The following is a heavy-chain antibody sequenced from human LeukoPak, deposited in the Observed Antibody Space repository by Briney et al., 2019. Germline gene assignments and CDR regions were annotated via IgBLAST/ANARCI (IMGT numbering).Heavy chain of an antibody. CDR2: IIPIFGTA. V-gene: IGHV1-69*05. CDR1: GGTFSSYA. CDR3: ASTGSSSLGAFDI. Sequence: ASVKVSCKASGGTFSSYAISWVRQAPGQGLEWMGGIIPIFGTANYAQKFQGRVTITTDESTSTAYMELSSLRSEDTAVYYCASTGSSSLGAFDIWGQGTMVTVSS. J-gene: IGHJ3*02. D-gene: IGHD6-13*01.